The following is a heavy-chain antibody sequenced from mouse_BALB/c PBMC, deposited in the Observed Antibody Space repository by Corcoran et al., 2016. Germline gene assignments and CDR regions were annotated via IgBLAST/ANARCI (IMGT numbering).Heavy chain of an antibody. J-gene: IGHJ2*01. CDR3: ARGALLRYFVY. Sequence: EVQLQQSGPELVKPGASVKISCKASGYSFTGYYMHWVKQSHVKSLEWIGRINPYNGATSYNQNFKDKASLTVDKSSSTAYIELHSLTSEDSAVYYWARGALLRYFVYWGQGTTLTVSS. V-gene: IGHV1-26*01. CDR2: INPYNGAT. D-gene: IGHD1-1*01. CDR1: GYSFTGYY.